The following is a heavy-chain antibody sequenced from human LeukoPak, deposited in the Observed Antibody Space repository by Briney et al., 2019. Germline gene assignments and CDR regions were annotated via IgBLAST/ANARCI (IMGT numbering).Heavy chain of an antibody. V-gene: IGHV1-2*02. D-gene: IGHD5-18*01. CDR1: GYTLTELS. CDR3: ARAGYSYGQSIYFDH. J-gene: IGHJ4*02. CDR2: INPNSGGT. Sequence: GASVKVSCKVSGYTLTELSMHWVRQAPGQGLEWMGWINPNSGGTNYAQKFQGRVTMTRDTSISTAYMELSGLRSDDTAVYYCARAGYSYGQSIYFDHWGQGTLVTVSS.